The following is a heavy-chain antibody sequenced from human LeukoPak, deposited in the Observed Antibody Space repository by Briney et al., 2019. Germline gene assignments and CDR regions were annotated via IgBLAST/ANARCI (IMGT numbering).Heavy chain of an antibody. CDR2: ISSSSSYI. Sequence: GGSLRLSCAASGFTFSSYSMNWVRQAPGRGLEWVSSISSSSSYIYYADSVKGRFTISRDNAKNSLYLQMNSLRAEDTAVYYCAKAGADGDYLDYWGQGTLVTVSS. D-gene: IGHD4-17*01. V-gene: IGHV3-21*04. CDR1: GFTFSSYS. CDR3: AKAGADGDYLDY. J-gene: IGHJ4*02.